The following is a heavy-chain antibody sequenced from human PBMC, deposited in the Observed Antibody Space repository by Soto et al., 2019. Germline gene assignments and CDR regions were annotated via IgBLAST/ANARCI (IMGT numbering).Heavy chain of an antibody. Sequence: EVQLLESGGGLVQPGGSLRLSCAASGFTFSSYAMSWVRRAPGKGLEWVSAISGSGGSTYYADSVKGRFTISRDNSKNTLYLQMNSLRAEDTAVYYCAKDLIYYDSSGNLDYWGQGTLVTVSS. CDR2: ISGSGGST. D-gene: IGHD3-22*01. J-gene: IGHJ4*02. CDR1: GFTFSSYA. CDR3: AKDLIYYDSSGNLDY. V-gene: IGHV3-23*01.